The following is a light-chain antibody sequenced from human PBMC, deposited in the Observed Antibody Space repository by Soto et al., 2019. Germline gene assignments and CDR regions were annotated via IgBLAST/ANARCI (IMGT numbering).Light chain of an antibody. CDR2: KAS. CDR1: QSISTS. V-gene: IGKV1-5*03. CDR3: QQYNTYSRT. J-gene: IGKJ1*01. Sequence: DIQMTQSPSTLSASVGDRVTVTCRASQSISTSLAWYQQKPGKAPKLLIYKASNLESGVPSRFSGSGSGTEFTLTNSSLQPDDFATYYCQQYNTYSRTFGQGTKVDIK.